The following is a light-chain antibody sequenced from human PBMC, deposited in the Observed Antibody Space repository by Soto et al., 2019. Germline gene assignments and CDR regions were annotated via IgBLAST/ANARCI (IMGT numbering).Light chain of an antibody. CDR2: DGS. CDR3: QQRYNNSYT. CDR1: QSMGDS. J-gene: IGKJ2*01. V-gene: IGKV1-39*01. Sequence: DIQLTQSPSSLSSSLGDRVTISCRASQSMGDSLAWYQQKSGKAPKLLIYDGSTLETGVPARFSGSGSGTDFTLTISSLQPEDFGIYFCQQRYNNSYTFGHGTNLEIK.